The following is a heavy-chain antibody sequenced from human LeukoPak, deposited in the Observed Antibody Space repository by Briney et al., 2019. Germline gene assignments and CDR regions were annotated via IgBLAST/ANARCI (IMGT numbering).Heavy chain of an antibody. V-gene: IGHV1-2*06. CDR1: GYTFTAYF. CDR3: ARVMDYYYMDV. D-gene: IGHD2-8*01. Sequence: ASVKVSCKASGYTFTAYFMHWVRQAPGQGLEWMGRINPNSGGTNYAKKFQGRVTMTRDTSINTAYMELSRLRSDDTAVYYCARVMDYYYMDVWGKGTTVTVSS. J-gene: IGHJ6*03. CDR2: INPNSGGT.